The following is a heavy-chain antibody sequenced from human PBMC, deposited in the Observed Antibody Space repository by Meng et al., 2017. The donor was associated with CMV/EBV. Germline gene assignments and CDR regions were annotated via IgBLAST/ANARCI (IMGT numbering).Heavy chain of an antibody. V-gene: IGHV3-30-3*01. CDR1: GFTFSSYA. CDR2: ISYDGSNK. Sequence: LTCAASGFTFSSYAMHWVRQAPGKGLEWVAVISYDGSNKYYADSVKGRFTISRDNSKNTLYLQMNSLRAEDTAVYYCARSIYSPLYDFWSGYHIDYWGQGTLVTVSS. D-gene: IGHD3-3*01. CDR3: ARSIYSPLYDFWSGYHIDY. J-gene: IGHJ4*02.